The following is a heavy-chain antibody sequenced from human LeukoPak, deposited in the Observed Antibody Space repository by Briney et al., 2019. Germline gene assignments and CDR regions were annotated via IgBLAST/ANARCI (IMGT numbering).Heavy chain of an antibody. V-gene: IGHV3-23*01. CDR2: ISGSGGST. J-gene: IGHJ4*02. CDR3: ARGPSRANAFDY. CDR1: GFTFSSYA. D-gene: IGHD2-8*01. Sequence: GGSLRLSCAASGFTFSSYAMSWVRQAPGKGLEWVSAISGSGGSTYYAESVKGRFTISRDTSKNMLFLQMNSLRAEDTAVYYCARGPSRANAFDYWGQGTLVTVSS.